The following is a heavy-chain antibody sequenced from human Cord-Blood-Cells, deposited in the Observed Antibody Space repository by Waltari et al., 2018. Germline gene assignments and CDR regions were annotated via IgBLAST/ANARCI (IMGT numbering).Heavy chain of an antibody. Sequence: EVQLVEPGGGLIQPGGSLRLSCAASGFTVSSNYMSWVRQAPGKGLDCVSFDDSVGSTYYADAVQGRLPMSGDDSKNTLYLQMTILRAADTAVYYCARQSGSGSYYDYWGQGTLVTVSS. V-gene: IGHV3-53*01. CDR2: DDSVGST. CDR1: GFTVSSNY. CDR3: ARQSGSGSYYDY. J-gene: IGHJ4*02. D-gene: IGHD3-10*01.